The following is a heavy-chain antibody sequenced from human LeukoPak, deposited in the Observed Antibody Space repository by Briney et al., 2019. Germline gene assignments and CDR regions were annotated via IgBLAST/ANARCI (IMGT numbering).Heavy chain of an antibody. Sequence: PVGSLRLSCAASGFTVSSNYMSWVRQAPGKGLEWVSVIYSGGSTYYADSVKGRFTISRDNSKNTLYLQMNSLRAEDTAVYYCARGRYSSGWAFDYWGQGTLVTVSS. CDR3: ARGRYSSGWAFDY. CDR1: GFTVSSNY. D-gene: IGHD6-19*01. V-gene: IGHV3-53*01. CDR2: IYSGGST. J-gene: IGHJ4*02.